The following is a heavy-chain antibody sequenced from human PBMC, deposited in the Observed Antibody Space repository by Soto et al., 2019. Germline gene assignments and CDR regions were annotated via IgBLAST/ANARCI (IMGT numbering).Heavy chain of an antibody. CDR2: IYSGGST. CDR1: GFTVSSNY. Sequence: EVQLVESGGGLIQPGGSLRLSCAASGFTVSSNYMSWVRQAPGKGLEWVSVIYSGGSTYYADSVKGRFTISRDNSKNTLYLQMNSLRAEDPAVYYCARERPYSSGWYSDYWGQGTLVTVSS. CDR3: ARERPYSSGWYSDY. J-gene: IGHJ4*02. D-gene: IGHD6-19*01. V-gene: IGHV3-53*01.